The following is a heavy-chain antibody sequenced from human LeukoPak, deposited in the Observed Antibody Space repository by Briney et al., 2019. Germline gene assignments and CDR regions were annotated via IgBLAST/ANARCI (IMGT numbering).Heavy chain of an antibody. CDR2: IYYSGST. CDR1: GGSVSSDNYY. D-gene: IGHD3-10*01. Sequence: SETLSLTCTVSGGSVSSDNYYWSWIRQPPGKGLEWIGYIYYSGSTKCNPSLKSRVTMSVDTSKNQFSLKLNSVTAADTAVYYCASCYGSGSYCAFDIWGQGTMVTVSS. V-gene: IGHV4-61*01. J-gene: IGHJ3*02. CDR3: ASCYGSGSYCAFDI.